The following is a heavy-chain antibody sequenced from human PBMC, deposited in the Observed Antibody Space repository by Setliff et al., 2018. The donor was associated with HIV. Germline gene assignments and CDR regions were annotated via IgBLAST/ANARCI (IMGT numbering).Heavy chain of an antibody. CDR3: ASRDTSRYFDDY. Sequence: PSETLSLTCTVSGGSISNSDHYWSWIRQSPGKGLEFIGYIHYGGSTYYNPSLKSRVTISVDTSKNQFSLKLTSVTAADTAVYYCASRDTSRYFDDYWGQGTLVTVS. J-gene: IGHJ4*02. D-gene: IGHD3-22*01. V-gene: IGHV4-30-4*01. CDR1: GGSISNSDHY. CDR2: IHYGGST.